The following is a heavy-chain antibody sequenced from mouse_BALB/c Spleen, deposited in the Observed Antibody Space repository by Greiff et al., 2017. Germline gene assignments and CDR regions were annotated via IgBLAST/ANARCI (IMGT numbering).Heavy chain of an antibody. V-gene: IGHV5-4*02. J-gene: IGHJ2*01. CDR3: ARGLTLYYFDY. Sequence: EVKLVESGGGLVKPGGSLKLSCAASGFTFSDYYMYWVRQTPEKRLEWVATISDGGSYTYYPDSVKGRFTISRDNAKNNLYLQMSSLKSEDTAMYYCARGLTLYYFDYWGQGTTLTVSS. D-gene: IGHD4-1*01. CDR2: ISDGGSYT. CDR1: GFTFSDYY.